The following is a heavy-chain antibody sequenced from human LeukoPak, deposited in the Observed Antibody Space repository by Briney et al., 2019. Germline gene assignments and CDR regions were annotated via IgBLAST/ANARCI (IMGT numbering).Heavy chain of an antibody. CDR3: ARKVFVVVPAAHKPYYYYYYMDV. CDR2: MNPNSGNT. V-gene: IGHV1-8*01. J-gene: IGHJ6*03. Sequence: ASVKVSCKASGYTFTSYDINWVRQATGQGLEWMGWMNPNSGNTGYAQKFQGRVTMTRNTSISTAYMELSSLRSEDTAVYYCARKVFVVVPAAHKPYYYYYYMDVWGKGTTVTISS. CDR1: GYTFTSYD. D-gene: IGHD2-2*01.